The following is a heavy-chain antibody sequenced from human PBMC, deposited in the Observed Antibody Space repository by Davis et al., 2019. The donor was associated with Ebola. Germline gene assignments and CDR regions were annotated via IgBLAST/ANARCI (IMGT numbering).Heavy chain of an antibody. CDR3: AREIKPYWYFNL. CDR2: ISAHGDKT. CDR1: GFTFDDYA. J-gene: IGHJ2*01. Sequence: PGGSLRLSCAASGFTFDDYAMHWVRQAPGKGLEWVALISAHGDKTDSADSVKGRFTISRDNSKNSLYLQMNGLRTEDTAFYYCAREIKPYWYFNLWGRGTLVTVSS. V-gene: IGHV3-43*02.